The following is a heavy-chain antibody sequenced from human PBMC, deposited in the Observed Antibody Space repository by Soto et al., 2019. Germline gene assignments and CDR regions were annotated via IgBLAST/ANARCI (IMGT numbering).Heavy chain of an antibody. D-gene: IGHD2-2*01. V-gene: IGHV3-21*01. CDR2: VSKSGYA. Sequence: GGSLRLSCTVSGFTFNNYGINWVRQAPGKGLEWVSSVSKSGYAYYSDSVKGRFTISRDNAKNSVSLQMNTLRVEDTAVYYCAREDSIIIPAVSDFWGQGTLVTVSS. J-gene: IGHJ4*02. CDR1: GFTFNNYG. CDR3: AREDSIIIPAVSDF.